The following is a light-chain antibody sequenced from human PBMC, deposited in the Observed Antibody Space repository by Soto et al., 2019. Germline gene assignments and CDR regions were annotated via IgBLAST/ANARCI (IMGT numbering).Light chain of an antibody. CDR2: KAS. Sequence: DIQMTQSPSTLSASVGDRVTITCRASQSISSWLAWYQQKPGKAPKLLIYKASSLESGVPSRSSGSGSGTEFSLTISSLQPDDFATYYCQQYNSYSPTFGPGTKVEIK. V-gene: IGKV1-5*03. CDR1: QSISSW. J-gene: IGKJ1*01. CDR3: QQYNSYSPT.